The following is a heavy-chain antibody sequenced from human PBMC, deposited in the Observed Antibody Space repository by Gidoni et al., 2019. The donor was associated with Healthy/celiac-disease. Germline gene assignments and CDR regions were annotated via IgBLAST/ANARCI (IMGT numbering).Heavy chain of an antibody. CDR1: GYTFTGYY. Sequence: QVQLVQSGAEVKKPGASVKVSCKASGYTFTGYYMHWVRQAPGQGLEWMGWINPNSGGTNYAQKFQGWVTMTRDTSISTAYMELSRLRSDDTAVYYCARDFIGEQLANWFDPWGQGTLVTVSS. CDR2: INPNSGGT. D-gene: IGHD6-6*01. V-gene: IGHV1-2*04. J-gene: IGHJ5*02. CDR3: ARDFIGEQLANWFDP.